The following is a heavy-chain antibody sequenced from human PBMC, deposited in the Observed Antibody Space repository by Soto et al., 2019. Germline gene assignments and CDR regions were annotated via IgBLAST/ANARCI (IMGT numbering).Heavy chain of an antibody. CDR3: ARSYSYGELYYYYGMDV. D-gene: IGHD5-18*01. CDR2: IYYSGST. J-gene: IGHJ6*02. CDR1: GGSISSYY. Sequence: PSETLSLTCTVSGGSISSYYWSWIRQPPGKGLEWIGYIYYSGSTNYNPSLKSRVTISVDTSKNQFSLKLSSVTAADMAVYYCARSYSYGELYYYYGMDVWGQGTTVTVSS. V-gene: IGHV4-59*01.